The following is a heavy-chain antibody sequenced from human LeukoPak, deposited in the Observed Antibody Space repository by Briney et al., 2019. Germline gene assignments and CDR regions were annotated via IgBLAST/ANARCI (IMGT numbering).Heavy chain of an antibody. V-gene: IGHV3-15*01. CDR1: GFTFSNAW. Sequence: PGGSLRLSCAASGFTFSNAWMSWVRQAPGKGLEWVGRIKSKTDGGTTDYAAPVKGRFTISRDDSKNTLYLQMNSLKTEDTAVYYCTAPYYDFWSGYLDAFDIWGQGTMVTVSS. J-gene: IGHJ3*02. D-gene: IGHD3-3*01. CDR2: IKSKTDGGTT. CDR3: TAPYYDFWSGYLDAFDI.